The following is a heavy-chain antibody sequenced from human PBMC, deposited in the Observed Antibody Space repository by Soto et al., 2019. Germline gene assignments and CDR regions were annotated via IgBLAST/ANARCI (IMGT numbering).Heavy chain of an antibody. CDR3: ASGTLSTIAASDS. CDR1: PVTIRGYY. J-gene: IGHJ4*02. D-gene: IGHD6-13*01. CDR2: IYYTGGT. V-gene: IGHV4-59*01. Sequence: SQTRSLTCNVSPVTIRGYYWNWIRQPPGKTLEWIGSIYYTGGTNYNPSLKSRVTISVDTSKNHFSLKFNSLTAADTAVYYCASGTLSTIAASDSWGQGTLVTVSS.